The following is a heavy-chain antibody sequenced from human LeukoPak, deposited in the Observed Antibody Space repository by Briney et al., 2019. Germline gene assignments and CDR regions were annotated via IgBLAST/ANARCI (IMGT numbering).Heavy chain of an antibody. Sequence: GESLKISCKVSGYSFINYWIAWVRQIPGKGLEWMGIIYPGDSDTRYSPSFQGQVTISADKSISTAYLQWSSLKASDTAMYYCARQVVHYGSGVPPDYWGQGTLVTVSS. CDR3: ARQVVHYGSGVPPDY. V-gene: IGHV5-51*01. CDR2: IYPGDSDT. J-gene: IGHJ4*02. CDR1: GYSFINYW. D-gene: IGHD3-10*01.